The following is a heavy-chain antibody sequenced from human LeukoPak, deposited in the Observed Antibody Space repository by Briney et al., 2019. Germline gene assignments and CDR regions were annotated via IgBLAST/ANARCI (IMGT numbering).Heavy chain of an antibody. CDR3: ARHAALWFGET. CDR2: INHSGST. Sequence: SETLSLTCAVYGGSFSGYYRSWIRQPPGKGLEWIGEINHSGSTNYNPSLKSRVTISVDTSKNQFSLKLSSVTAADTAVYYCARHAALWFGETWGQGTLVTVSS. V-gene: IGHV4-34*01. J-gene: IGHJ4*02. CDR1: GGSFSGYY. D-gene: IGHD3-10*01.